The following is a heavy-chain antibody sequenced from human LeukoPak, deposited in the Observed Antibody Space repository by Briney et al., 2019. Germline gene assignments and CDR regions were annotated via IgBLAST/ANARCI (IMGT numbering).Heavy chain of an antibody. Sequence: PSETLSLTCTVSVDFITSYYWSWIRQPPGKGLEWIGYIYYTGNTNNNPSLKSRVTISVDTSKNQFSLKLSSVTAADTAVYYCARGPLGSGYTYFDYWGQGTLVTVSS. J-gene: IGHJ4*02. CDR3: ARGPLGSGYTYFDY. CDR2: IYYTGNT. V-gene: IGHV4-59*01. D-gene: IGHD5-12*01. CDR1: VDFITSYY.